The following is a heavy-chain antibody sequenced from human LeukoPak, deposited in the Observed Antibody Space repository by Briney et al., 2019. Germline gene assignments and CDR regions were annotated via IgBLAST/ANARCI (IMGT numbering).Heavy chain of an antibody. CDR2: IYYSGST. J-gene: IGHJ4*02. CDR1: GGSISSYY. CDR3: ARDLVDTVMSHLVLFDY. D-gene: IGHD5-18*01. V-gene: IGHV4-59*12. Sequence: SETLSLTCTVSGGSISSYYWSWIRQPPGKGLEWIGYIYYSGSTNYNPSLKSRVTISVDTSKNQFSLKLSSVTAADTAVYYCARDLVDTVMSHLVLFDYWSQGTLVTVSS.